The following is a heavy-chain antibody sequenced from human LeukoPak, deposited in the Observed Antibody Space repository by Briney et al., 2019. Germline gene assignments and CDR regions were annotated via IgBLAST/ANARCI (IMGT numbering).Heavy chain of an antibody. D-gene: IGHD3-10*01. CDR2: INHSGIT. J-gene: IGHJ6*03. CDR1: AESFNDYY. V-gene: IGHV4-34*01. CDR3: ASGTGSGSPTDYYYYMDV. Sequence: MSSETLSLTCAVYAESFNDYYWSWIRQAPGKGLEWIGEINHSGITTYNPSLRSRVTVSVDTSKNQFSLKLSSVTAADTAVYYCASGTGSGSPTDYYYYMDVWGKGTTVTISS.